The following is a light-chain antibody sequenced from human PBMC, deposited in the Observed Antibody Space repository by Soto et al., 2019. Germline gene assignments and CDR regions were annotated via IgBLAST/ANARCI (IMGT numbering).Light chain of an antibody. J-gene: IGKJ4*01. V-gene: IGKV3-11*01. CDR3: QQRYSWPLT. CDR1: QNINIY. Sequence: EIVLTRSPATLSLSPGGRATLSCRVSQNINIYLAWYQQKLGQAPRLLIYDSSIRATGIPARFSGSGSGTDFTLTISSLEPEDFGVYYCQQRYSWPLTFGGGTKVEIK. CDR2: DSS.